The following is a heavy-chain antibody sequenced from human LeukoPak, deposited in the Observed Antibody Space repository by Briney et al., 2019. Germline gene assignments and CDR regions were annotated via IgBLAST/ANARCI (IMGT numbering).Heavy chain of an antibody. Sequence: GGCLRLSCAASGFTFSSFWMAWVRQAPGKGLEWVASIKFDESERHHVDSVKGRFTISRDNAKNSLYLQMNSLRAEDTAVYFCTRVTTNGYFEYWGQGTLVTVSS. CDR1: GFTFSSFW. D-gene: IGHD1/OR15-1a*01. V-gene: IGHV3-7*04. J-gene: IGHJ4*02. CDR3: TRVTTNGYFEY. CDR2: IKFDESER.